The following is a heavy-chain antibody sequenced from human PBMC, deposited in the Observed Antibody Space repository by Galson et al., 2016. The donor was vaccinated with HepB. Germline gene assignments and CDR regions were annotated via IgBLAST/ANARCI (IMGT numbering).Heavy chain of an antibody. J-gene: IGHJ6*03. Sequence: SVKVSCKASGGTFSSYAISWVRQAPGQGLEWMGGIIPIFGTANYAQKFQGRVTITADKSTSTAYMELSSLRSEDTAVYYRARSPRNGWFGELYHMDVWGKGTTVTVSS. CDR2: IIPIFGTA. CDR3: ARSPRNGWFGELYHMDV. CDR1: GGTFSSYA. D-gene: IGHD3-10*01. V-gene: IGHV1-69*06.